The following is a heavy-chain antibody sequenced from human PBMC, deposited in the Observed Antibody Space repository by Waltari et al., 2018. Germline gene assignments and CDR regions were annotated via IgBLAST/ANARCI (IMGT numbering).Heavy chain of an antibody. Sequence: QLQLQESGPGLVTPSETLSLTCTVSGGSISSSSYYLCWIRQPPGKGLEWIGSIYYSGSTYYNPSLKSRVTISVDTSKNQFSLKLSSVTAADTAVYYCARVGAQFGSFDYWGQGTLVTVSS. CDR3: ARVGAQFGSFDY. V-gene: IGHV4-39*07. J-gene: IGHJ4*02. D-gene: IGHD3-16*01. CDR1: GGSISSSSYY. CDR2: IYYSGST.